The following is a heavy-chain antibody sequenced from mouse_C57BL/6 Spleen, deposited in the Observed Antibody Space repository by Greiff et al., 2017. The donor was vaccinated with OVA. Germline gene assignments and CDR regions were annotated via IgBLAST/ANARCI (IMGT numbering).Heavy chain of an antibody. D-gene: IGHD2-5*01. CDR2: ISSGGSYT. CDR1: GFTFSSYG. Sequence: EVKLVESGGDLVKPGGSLKLSCAASGFTFSSYGMSWVRQTPDKRLEWVATISSGGSYTYYPDSVKGRFTISRDNAKNTLYLQMSSLKSEDTAMYYCARQPDSNYLYYFDYWGQGTPLTVSS. CDR3: ARQPDSNYLYYFDY. J-gene: IGHJ2*01. V-gene: IGHV5-6*01.